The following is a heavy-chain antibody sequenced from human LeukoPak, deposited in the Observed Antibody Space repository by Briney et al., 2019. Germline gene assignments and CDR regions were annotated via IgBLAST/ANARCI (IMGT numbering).Heavy chain of an antibody. CDR1: GGSINSYY. V-gene: IGHV4-59*01. Sequence: SETLSLTCTVSGGSINSYYWSWIRQPPGKGLEWIGYIYYSGSTNYNPSLKSRVTISVDTSKNQFSLKLSSVTAADTAVYYCARDSSSWFDPWGQGSLVTVSS. CDR2: IYYSGST. D-gene: IGHD6-13*01. J-gene: IGHJ5*02. CDR3: ARDSSSWFDP.